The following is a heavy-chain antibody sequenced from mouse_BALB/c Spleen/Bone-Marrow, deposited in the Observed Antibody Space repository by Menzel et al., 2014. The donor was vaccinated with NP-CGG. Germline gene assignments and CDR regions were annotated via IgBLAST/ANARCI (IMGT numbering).Heavy chain of an antibody. CDR2: ITPSTGYI. CDR1: GYTFTSYW. Sequence: QAQLQQSGAELAKPGASVKMSCKASGYTFTSYWMHWLKQRPGQGLEWIGYITPSTGYIEYNQKFKDKATLTADKSSSTAYMQLSSLTSEDSAVYYCARPRFAYWGQGTLVTVSA. CDR3: ARPRFAY. V-gene: IGHV1-7*01. J-gene: IGHJ3*01.